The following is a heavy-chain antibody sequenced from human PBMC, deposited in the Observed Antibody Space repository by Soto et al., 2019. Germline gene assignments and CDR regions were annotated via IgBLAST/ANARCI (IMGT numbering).Heavy chain of an antibody. Sequence: SETLSLTCAVYGGSFSGYYWSWIRQPPGKGLEWIGEINHSGSTNYNPSLKSRVTISVDTSKKQFSLKLNSVTAADTAVYYCARGVLRFGGVIGKPLIYWGQGTLVTVSS. CDR2: INHSGST. CDR1: GGSFSGYY. CDR3: ARGVLRFGGVIGKPLIY. J-gene: IGHJ4*02. V-gene: IGHV4-34*01. D-gene: IGHD3-16*02.